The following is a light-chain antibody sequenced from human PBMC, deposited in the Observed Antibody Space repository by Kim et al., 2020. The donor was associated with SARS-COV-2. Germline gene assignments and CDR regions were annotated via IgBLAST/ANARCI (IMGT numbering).Light chain of an antibody. Sequence: SYELTQPPSVSVSPGQTASITCSGDKLGDKYACWYQQKPGQSPVLVIYQDSKRPSGIPERFSGSNSGKTATLTISGTQAMDEADYYCQAGDSSTARVVFGGGTQLTVL. CDR3: QAGDSSTARVV. CDR1: KLGDKY. J-gene: IGLJ2*01. V-gene: IGLV3-1*01. CDR2: QDS.